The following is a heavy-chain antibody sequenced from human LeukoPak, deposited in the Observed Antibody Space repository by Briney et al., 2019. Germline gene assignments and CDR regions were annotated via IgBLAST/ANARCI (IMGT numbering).Heavy chain of an antibody. CDR3: ASPVMQLWLGDYYMDV. CDR1: GFTSSSYS. CDR2: ISSSSSYI. Sequence: GGSLRLSCAASGFTSSSYSMNWVRQAPGKGLEWVSSISSSSSYIYYADSVKGRFTISRDNAKNSLYLQMNSLRAEDTAVYYCASPVMQLWLGDYYMDVWGKGTTVTVSS. D-gene: IGHD5-18*01. J-gene: IGHJ6*03. V-gene: IGHV3-21*01.